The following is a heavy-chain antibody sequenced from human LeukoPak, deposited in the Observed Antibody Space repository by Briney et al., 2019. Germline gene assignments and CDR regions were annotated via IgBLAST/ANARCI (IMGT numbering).Heavy chain of an antibody. Sequence: PSETLSLTCTVSGGSISSYYWSWIRQPPGKGLEWIGYIYYSGSTNYNPSLKSRVTISVDTPKNQFSLKLSSVTAADTAVYYCARQRFDYYDSSGYYYGFDYWGQGTLVTVSS. V-gene: IGHV4-59*01. CDR2: IYYSGST. CDR1: GGSISSYY. D-gene: IGHD3-22*01. CDR3: ARQRFDYYDSSGYYYGFDY. J-gene: IGHJ4*02.